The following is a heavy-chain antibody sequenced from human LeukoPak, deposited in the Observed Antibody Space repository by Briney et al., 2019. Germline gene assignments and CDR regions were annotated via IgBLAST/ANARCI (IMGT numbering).Heavy chain of an antibody. V-gene: IGHV3-7*01. J-gene: IGHJ4*02. CDR3: ASEWQGGIAAAGTRIEGDY. CDR1: GFSVSGYW. CDR2: IKQDGSEK. Sequence: GGSLRLSCAVSGFSVSGYWMTWVRQAPGKGLEWVANIKQDGSEKNYVDSVKGRFTISRDNAENSLFLQMNSLRVEDTAAYYCASEWQGGIAAAGTRIEGDYWGQGTLVAVSS. D-gene: IGHD6-13*01.